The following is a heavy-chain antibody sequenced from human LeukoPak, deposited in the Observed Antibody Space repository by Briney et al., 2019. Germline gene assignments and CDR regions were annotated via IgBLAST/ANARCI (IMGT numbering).Heavy chain of an antibody. CDR2: INHSGST. J-gene: IGHJ4*02. V-gene: IGHV4-34*01. D-gene: IGHD6-19*01. CDR3: ARSSGWYPLGY. Sequence: PSETLSLTCTVSGGSISGYYWSWIRQPPGKGLEWIGEINHSGSTNYNPSLKSRVTISVDTSKNQFSLKLSSVTAADTAVYYCARSSGWYPLGYWGQRTLVTVSS. CDR1: GGSISGYY.